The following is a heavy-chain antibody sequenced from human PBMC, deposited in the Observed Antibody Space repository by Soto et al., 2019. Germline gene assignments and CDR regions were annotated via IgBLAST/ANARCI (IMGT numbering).Heavy chain of an antibody. CDR3: ARGVTYYYDSSGYGGSNWFDP. J-gene: IGHJ5*02. Sequence: ASVKVSCKASGYTFTGYYMHWVRQAPGQGLEWMGWINPNSGGTNYAQKFQGRVTMTRDTSISTAYMEPSRLRSDDTAVYYCARGVTYYYDSSGYGGSNWFDPWGQGTLVTVSS. CDR2: INPNSGGT. CDR1: GYTFTGYY. V-gene: IGHV1-2*02. D-gene: IGHD3-22*01.